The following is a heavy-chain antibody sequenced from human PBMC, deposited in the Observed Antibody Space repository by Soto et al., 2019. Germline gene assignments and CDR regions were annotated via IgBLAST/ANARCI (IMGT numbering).Heavy chain of an antibody. V-gene: IGHV4-59*01. CDR1: GASISSSY. Sequence: PSETLSLTCTVSGASISSSYWSWIRQSPGKGLEWIGYVYYSGSTNYNPSLKSRVTMLVDTSKNQFSVKLRSVTAADTAEYYCARGYYDSNGQSNTFDIWGQGTMVTVS. CDR3: ARGYYDSNGQSNTFDI. D-gene: IGHD3-22*01. CDR2: VYYSGST. J-gene: IGHJ3*02.